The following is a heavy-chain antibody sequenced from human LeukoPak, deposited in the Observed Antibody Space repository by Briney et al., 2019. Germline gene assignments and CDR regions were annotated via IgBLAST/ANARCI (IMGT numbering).Heavy chain of an antibody. D-gene: IGHD6-13*01. J-gene: IGHJ5*02. CDR2: MNPNSGNT. Sequence: ASVKVSCKASGGTFSSYAISWVRQAPGQGLEWMGWMNPNSGNTGYAQKFQGRVTITRNTSISTAYMELGSLRSEDTAVYYCARGARIAAAGTWWFDPWGQGTLVTVSS. V-gene: IGHV1-8*03. CDR3: ARGARIAAAGTWWFDP. CDR1: GGTFSSYA.